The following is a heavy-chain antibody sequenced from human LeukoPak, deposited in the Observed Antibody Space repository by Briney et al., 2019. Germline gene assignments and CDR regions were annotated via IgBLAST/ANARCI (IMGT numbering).Heavy chain of an antibody. CDR1: GFTFSSYW. V-gene: IGHV3-7*01. Sequence: GGSLRLSCAASGFTFSSYWMTWVRQAPGKGLEWVANIGEDGSEKYYVDSVKGRFTISRDNAKNSLYLQVNSLRAEDTAVYYCARDGDIVVVPAAPDYWGQGTLVTVSS. D-gene: IGHD2-2*01. CDR3: ARDGDIVVVPAAPDY. J-gene: IGHJ4*02. CDR2: IGEDGSEK.